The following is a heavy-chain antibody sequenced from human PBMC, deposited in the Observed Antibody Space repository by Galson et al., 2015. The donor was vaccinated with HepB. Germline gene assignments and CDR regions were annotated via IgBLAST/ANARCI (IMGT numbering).Heavy chain of an antibody. CDR1: GFTVSSNY. V-gene: IGHV3-66*02. D-gene: IGHD4-17*01. J-gene: IGHJ6*02. Sequence: SLRLSCAASGFTVSSNYMSWVRQAPGKGLEWVSVIYSGGSTYYADSVKGRFTISRDNSKNTLYLQMNSLRAEDTAVYYCARYGDPYYYYYGMDVWGQGTTVTVSS. CDR2: IYSGGST. CDR3: ARYGDPYYYYYGMDV.